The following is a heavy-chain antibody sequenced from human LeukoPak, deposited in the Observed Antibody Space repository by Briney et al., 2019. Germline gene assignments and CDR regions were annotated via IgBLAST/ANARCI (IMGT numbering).Heavy chain of an antibody. V-gene: IGHV3-23*01. J-gene: IGHJ6*02. CDR1: GFTFSSYA. CDR2: ISGSGGGT. CDR3: AKDSSSSNSYYGMDV. D-gene: IGHD6-6*01. Sequence: GGSLRLSCAASGFTFSSYAVSWVRQAPGKGLEWVSGISGSGGGTYYADSVKGRFTISRDNSKNTLYLQMNSLRAEDTAVHYCAKDSSSSNSYYGMDVWGQGTTVTVSS.